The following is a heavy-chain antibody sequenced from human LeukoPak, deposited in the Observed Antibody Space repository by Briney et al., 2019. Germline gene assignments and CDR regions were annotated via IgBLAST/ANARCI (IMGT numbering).Heavy chain of an antibody. CDR1: GFTFSSYW. D-gene: IGHD5-24*01. Sequence: PGGSLRLSCAASGFTFSSYWMHWVRQAPGMGLVWVSRISGDGSTTSYADSVKGRFTISRDNAKNTLYLQMNSLRAEDTAIYYCARDIQLSTWGLGTMVTVSS. V-gene: IGHV3-74*01. CDR3: ARDIQLST. CDR2: ISGDGSTT. J-gene: IGHJ3*01.